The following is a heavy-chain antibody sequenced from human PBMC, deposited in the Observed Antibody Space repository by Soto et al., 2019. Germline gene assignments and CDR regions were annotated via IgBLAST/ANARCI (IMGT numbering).Heavy chain of an antibody. CDR2: INHSGST. Sequence: NPSETLSLTCAVYGGSFSGYYWSWIRQPPGKGLEWIGEINHSGSTSYNPSLKSRVTISVDTSKNQFSLKLRSVTAADTAVYYCAREGDFWSAKGYYYYRMDAWGQGTTVTVSS. J-gene: IGHJ6*02. D-gene: IGHD3-3*01. CDR1: GGSFSGYY. V-gene: IGHV4-34*01. CDR3: AREGDFWSAKGYYYYRMDA.